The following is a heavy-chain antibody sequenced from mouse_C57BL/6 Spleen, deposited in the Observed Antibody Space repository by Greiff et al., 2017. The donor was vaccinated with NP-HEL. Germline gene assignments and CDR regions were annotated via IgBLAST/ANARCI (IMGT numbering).Heavy chain of an antibody. CDR1: GYTFTSYW. CDR3: ASEGYGVDY. CDR2: IDPSDSET. J-gene: IGHJ2*01. Sequence: QVQLQQSGAELVRPGSSVKLSCKASGYTFTSYWMHWVKQRPIQGLEWIGNIDPSDSETHYNQKFKDKATLTVDKSSSTAYMQLSSLTSEDSAVYYCASEGYGVDYWGQGTTLTVSS. D-gene: IGHD3-2*02. V-gene: IGHV1-52*01.